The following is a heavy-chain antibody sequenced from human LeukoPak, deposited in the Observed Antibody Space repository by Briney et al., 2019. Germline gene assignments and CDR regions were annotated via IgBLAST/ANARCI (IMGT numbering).Heavy chain of an antibody. Sequence: ETLSLTCAVYGGSFSGYYWSWIRQPPGKGLEWVANIKQDGSEKYYVDSVKGRFTISRDNAKNSLYLQMNSLRADDTAVYYCASYWLGYWGQGTLVTVSS. J-gene: IGHJ4*02. CDR3: ASYWLGY. D-gene: IGHD2-8*02. CDR2: IKQDGSEK. CDR1: GGSFSGYY. V-gene: IGHV3-7*01.